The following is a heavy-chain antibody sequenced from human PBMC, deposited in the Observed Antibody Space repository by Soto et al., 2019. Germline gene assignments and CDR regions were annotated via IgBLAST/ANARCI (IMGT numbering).Heavy chain of an antibody. J-gene: IGHJ4*01. CDR1: GFTFTTYW. V-gene: IGHV3-74*01. CDR2: IKGDGISV. Sequence: GESLKISCAASGFTFTTYWIHWVRQVPGKGLVWVSRIKGDGISVNYADSVKGRFSVSRDNSKETVFLQMNDLRADDTAVYYCERGALGSYYNAYWGNGTRVTVPS. CDR3: ERGALGSYYNAY. D-gene: IGHD3-10*01.